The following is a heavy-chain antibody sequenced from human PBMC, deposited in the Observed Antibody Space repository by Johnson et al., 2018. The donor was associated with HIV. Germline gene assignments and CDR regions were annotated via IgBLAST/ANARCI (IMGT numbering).Heavy chain of an antibody. D-gene: IGHD3/OR15-3a*01. CDR3: ARDWDWGGAFDI. Sequence: QVQLVESGGGLVKPGGSLRLSCAASGFSVSDYYMSWVRQAPGKGLEWVSGINWNGGNTGYADSVKGRFTISRDNSKNTLYLQMNGLRPVDTAVYYCARDWDWGGAFDIWGQGTMVTVSS. J-gene: IGHJ3*02. CDR2: INWNGGNT. V-gene: IGHV3-11*06. CDR1: GFSVSDYY.